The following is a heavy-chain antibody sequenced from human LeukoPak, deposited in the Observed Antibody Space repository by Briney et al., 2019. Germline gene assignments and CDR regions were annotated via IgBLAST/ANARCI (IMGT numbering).Heavy chain of an antibody. V-gene: IGHV4-34*01. J-gene: IGHJ4*03. Sequence: SETLSLTCAVYGGSFSAYYWSWIRQSPGKGLQWIAEVNHRGDTNYNPSVKGRVTISVDTSKNQFSLKVTSLTAADTAVYYCARGPTISDTGYFDYWGQGTLATVSS. CDR2: VNHRGDT. CDR3: ARGPTISDTGYFDY. D-gene: IGHD2-21*02. CDR1: GGSFSAYY.